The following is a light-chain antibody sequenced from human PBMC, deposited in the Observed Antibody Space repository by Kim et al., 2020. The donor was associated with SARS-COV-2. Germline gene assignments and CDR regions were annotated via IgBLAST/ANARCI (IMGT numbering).Light chain of an antibody. V-gene: IGKV2-28*01. CDR2: LGS. CDR1: QSLLYSNGYNY. CDR3: MQGLQTPV. J-gene: IGKJ5*01. Sequence: DIVMTQSPLSLPVTPGEPASISCRSSQSLLYSNGYNYLDWYLQKPGQSPHLLIYLGSHRASGVPERFSGSGSGTDFTLKLSRVEAEDVGVYYCMQGLQTPVFGQGTRLEIK.